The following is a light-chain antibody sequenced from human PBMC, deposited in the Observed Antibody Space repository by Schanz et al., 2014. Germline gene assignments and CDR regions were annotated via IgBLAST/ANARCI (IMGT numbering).Light chain of an antibody. CDR3: SSYTSSSTVL. V-gene: IGLV2-14*01. CDR1: NSDVGRYNY. CDR2: DVS. J-gene: IGLJ2*01. Sequence: QSALTQPTSVSGSPGQSITISCTGTNSDVGRYNYVAWYQQHPGKAPKVMIYDVSNRPSGVSSRFSGSKSGNTASLTISGLQAEDEADYYCSSYTSSSTVLFGGGTQLTVL.